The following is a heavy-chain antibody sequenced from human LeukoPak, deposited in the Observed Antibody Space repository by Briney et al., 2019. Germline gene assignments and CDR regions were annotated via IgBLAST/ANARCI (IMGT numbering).Heavy chain of an antibody. D-gene: IGHD4-17*01. CDR1: GFTVSSNY. V-gene: IGHV3-53*01. J-gene: IGHJ4*02. CDR3: ARDTDTVTTILDY. CDR2: IYSGGST. Sequence: GGSLRLSCAASGFTVSSNYMSWVRQAPGKGLEWVSVIYSGGSTYYADSVKGRFTISRDNSKNTLYLQMNSLRAEDTAVYYCARDTDTVTTILDYWGQGTLVTVSS.